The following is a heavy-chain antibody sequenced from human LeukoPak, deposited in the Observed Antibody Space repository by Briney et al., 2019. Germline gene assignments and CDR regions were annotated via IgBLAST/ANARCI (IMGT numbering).Heavy chain of an antibody. CDR3: ARAFRGIFGVFEAFDI. CDR2: IYHSGRT. J-gene: IGHJ3*02. D-gene: IGHD3-3*01. V-gene: IGHV4-38-2*01. Sequence: PGGSLRLSCAASGFTFSDYYMNWIRQPPGKGLEWIGIIYHSGRTDYNPSLKSRVTISEDTSKNQFSLKLSSVTAADTAVYYCARAFRGIFGVFEAFDIWGQGTMVTVSS. CDR1: GFTFSDYY.